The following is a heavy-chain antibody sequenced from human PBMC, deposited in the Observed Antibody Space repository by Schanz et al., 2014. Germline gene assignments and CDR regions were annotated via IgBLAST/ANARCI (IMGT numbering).Heavy chain of an antibody. V-gene: IGHV4-4*02. J-gene: IGHJ3*01. D-gene: IGHD2-21*01. CDR3: TRSTLWSYDV. CDR2: IFHSGTT. Sequence: QVQLQESGPGLVKPSGTLSLTCVVSGGSISSGVWWTWARQSPGKGLGWIGEIFHSGTTNYNPSRVSGVTISVDKSKNKFSLILSSMTAADTAVYYCTRSTLWSYDVWGRGTMVIVSS. CDR1: GGSISSGVW.